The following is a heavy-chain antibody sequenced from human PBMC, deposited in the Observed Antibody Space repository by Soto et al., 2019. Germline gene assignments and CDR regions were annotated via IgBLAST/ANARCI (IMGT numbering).Heavy chain of an antibody. V-gene: IGHV3-30-3*01. CDR1: GFTFSTYA. D-gene: IGHD3-10*01. CDR3: ARDRGRQPAIVDS. Sequence: QVQLVESGGGVVQPGRSLRLSCAASGFTFSTYAMHWVRQAPGKGLEWVAVISYDGSNKYYADSVKGRFTISRDNSKNTLYMQMNSLRADDTAAYYCARDRGRQPAIVDSWGQGTLVTVSS. CDR2: ISYDGSNK. J-gene: IGHJ4*02.